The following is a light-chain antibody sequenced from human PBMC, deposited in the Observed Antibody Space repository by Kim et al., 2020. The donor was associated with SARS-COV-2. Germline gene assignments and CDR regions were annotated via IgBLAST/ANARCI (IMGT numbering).Light chain of an antibody. J-gene: IGLJ2*01. V-gene: IGLV2-8*01. Sequence: GQSVTISCTGTSSDVGGYNYVSWYQQHPGKAPKLMIYEVNKRPSGVPDRFSGSKSGNTASLTVSGLQAGDEADYYCSSYAGSNNLVFGGGTQLTVL. CDR1: SSDVGGYNY. CDR2: EVN. CDR3: SSYAGSNNLV.